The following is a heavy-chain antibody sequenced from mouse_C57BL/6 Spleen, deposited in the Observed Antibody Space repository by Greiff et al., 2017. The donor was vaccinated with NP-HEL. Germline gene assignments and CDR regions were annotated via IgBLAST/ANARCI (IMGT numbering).Heavy chain of an antibody. CDR3: TGVRRYFDV. CDR2: IDPETGGT. V-gene: IGHV1-15*01. D-gene: IGHD1-2*01. Sequence: VKLMESGAELVRPGASVTLSCKASGYTFTDYEMHWVKQTPVHGLEWIGAIDPETGGTAYNQKFKGKAILTADKSSSTAYMELRSLTSEDSAVYYCTGVRRYFDVWGTGTTVTVSS. J-gene: IGHJ1*03. CDR1: GYTFTDYE.